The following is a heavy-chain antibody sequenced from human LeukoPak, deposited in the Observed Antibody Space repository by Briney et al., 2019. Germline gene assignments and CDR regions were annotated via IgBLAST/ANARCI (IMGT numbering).Heavy chain of an antibody. V-gene: IGHV3-7*01. CDR2: IKQDGGEK. D-gene: IGHD6-6*01. CDR1: GFTFSSYW. Sequence: GGSLRLSCAASGFTFSSYWMSWVRQAPGKGLEWVANIKQDGGEKYSVDSVKGRFTISRDNAKNSLYLQMNSLSAEDTAVYYCARSSIAVPAPRDWGQGTLVTVSS. J-gene: IGHJ4*02. CDR3: ARSSIAVPAPRD.